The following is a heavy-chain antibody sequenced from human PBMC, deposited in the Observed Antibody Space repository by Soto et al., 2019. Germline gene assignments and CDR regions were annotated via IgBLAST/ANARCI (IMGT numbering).Heavy chain of an antibody. V-gene: IGHV3-30-3*01. J-gene: IGHJ3*02. Sequence: GGSLRLSCAASGFTFSSYAMNWVRQAPGKGLEWVAVISDGGGNKYYADSVKGRFTISRDNSKNTLYLQMNSLRAEDTAVYYCARGSSCIGAFDIWGQGTMVTVSS. CDR1: GFTFSSYA. D-gene: IGHD2-15*01. CDR2: ISDGGGNK. CDR3: ARGSSCIGAFDI.